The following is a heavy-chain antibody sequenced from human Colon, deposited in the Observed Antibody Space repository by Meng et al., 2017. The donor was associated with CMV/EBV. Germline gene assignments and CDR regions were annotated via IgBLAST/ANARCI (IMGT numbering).Heavy chain of an antibody. V-gene: IGHV3-21*01. CDR3: ARDGGLVVVPAAIGAYYYGMDV. D-gene: IGHD2-2*02. CDR2: ISSSSSYI. CDR1: GFTFSSYS. Sequence: GESLKISCAASGFTFSSYSMNWVRQALGKGLEWVSSISSSSSYIYYADSVKGRFTISRDNAKNSLYLQMNSLRAEDTAVYYCARDGGLVVVPAAIGAYYYGMDVWGQGTTVTVSS. J-gene: IGHJ6*02.